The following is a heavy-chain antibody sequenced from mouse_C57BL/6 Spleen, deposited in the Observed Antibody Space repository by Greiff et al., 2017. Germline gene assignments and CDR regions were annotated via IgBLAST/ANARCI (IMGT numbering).Heavy chain of an antibody. D-gene: IGHD1-1*01. V-gene: IGHV1-61*01. CDR3: ARLGTVPY. Sequence: QVQLQQPGAELVRPGSSVKLSCKASGYTFTSYWMDWVKQRPGQGLEWIGKIYPSDSETHYNQKFKDKATLTVDKSSSTAYMQLSSLTSEDSAVYYCARLGTVPYWGQGTTLTVSS. CDR1: GYTFTSYW. CDR2: IYPSDSET. J-gene: IGHJ2*01.